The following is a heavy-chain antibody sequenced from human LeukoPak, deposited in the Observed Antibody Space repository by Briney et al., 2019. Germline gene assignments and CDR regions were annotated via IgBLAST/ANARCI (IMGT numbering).Heavy chain of an antibody. J-gene: IGHJ3*02. CDR2: IDPNDSDT. V-gene: IGHV5-51*01. CDR1: GYTFTNYW. CDR3: AGRMGGSSDDGFEI. Sequence: GESLKISCKGSGYTFTNYWIGWVRQMPGKGLEWMGIIDPNDSDTRYSPSFQGQVTTSVDTSINTAYLQWRSLEASDTAIFYCAGRMGGSSDDGFEIWGQGTMVTVSS. D-gene: IGHD1-26*01.